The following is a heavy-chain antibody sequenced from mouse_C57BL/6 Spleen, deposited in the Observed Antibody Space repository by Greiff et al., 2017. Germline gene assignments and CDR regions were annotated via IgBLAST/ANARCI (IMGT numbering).Heavy chain of an antibody. D-gene: IGHD3-3*01. CDR3: ARGGDPFAY. CDR2: ISYDGSN. V-gene: IGHV3-6*01. CDR1: GYSITSGYY. J-gene: IGHJ3*01. Sequence: VQLKESGPGLVKPSQSLSLTCSVTGYSITSGYYWNWIRQFPGNKLEWMGYISYDGSNNYNPSLKNRISITRDTSKNQFFLKLNSVTTEDTATYYCARGGDPFAYWGQGTLVTVSA.